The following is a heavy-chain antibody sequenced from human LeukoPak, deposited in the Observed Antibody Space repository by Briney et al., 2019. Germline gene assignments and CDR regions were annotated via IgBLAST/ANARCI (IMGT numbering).Heavy chain of an antibody. V-gene: IGHV3-21*01. D-gene: IGHD3-16*01. CDR3: AGYFGDALGVFDY. CDR1: GFTFSSYS. Sequence: PGGSPRLSCAASGFTFSSYSMNWVRQAPGKGLEWVSSISSSSSYIYYADSVKGRFTISRDNAKNSLYLQMNSLRAEDTAVYYCAGYFGDALGVFDYWGQGTLVTVSS. CDR2: ISSSSSYI. J-gene: IGHJ4*02.